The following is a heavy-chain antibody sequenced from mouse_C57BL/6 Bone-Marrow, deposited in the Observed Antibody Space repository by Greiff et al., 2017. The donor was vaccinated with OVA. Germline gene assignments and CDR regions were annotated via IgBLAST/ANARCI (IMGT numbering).Heavy chain of an antibody. CDR2: ISGGGGNT. J-gene: IGHJ3*01. CDR3: ARPCKMAWFAY. Sequence: EVQVVESGGGLVKPGGSLKLSCAASGFTFSSYTMSWVRQTPEKRLEWVATISGGGGNTYYPDSVKGRFTISRDNAKNTLYLQMSRLKSEDTAMYYCARPCKMAWFAYWGQGTLVTVSA. D-gene: IGHD2-3*01. CDR1: GFTFSSYT. V-gene: IGHV5-9*04.